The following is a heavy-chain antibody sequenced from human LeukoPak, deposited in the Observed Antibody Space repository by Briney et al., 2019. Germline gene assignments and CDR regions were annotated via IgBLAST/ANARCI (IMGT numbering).Heavy chain of an antibody. CDR2: ISAYNGNT. V-gene: IGHV1-18*01. J-gene: IGHJ5*02. D-gene: IGHD2-2*01. CDR1: GYTFTSYG. Sequence: ASVKVSCKASGYTFTSYGISWVRQAPGQGLEWMGWISAYNGNTNYAQKLQGRVTMTTDTSTSTAYMELRSLRSDDTAVYYCARGVSGYCSSTSCSREFDPWGQGTLVTVSS. CDR3: ARGVSGYCSSTSCSREFDP.